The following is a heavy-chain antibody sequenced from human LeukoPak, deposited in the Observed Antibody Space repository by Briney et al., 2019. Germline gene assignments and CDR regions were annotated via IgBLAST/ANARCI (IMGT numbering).Heavy chain of an antibody. V-gene: IGHV4-34*01. J-gene: IGHJ5*02. CDR2: INHSGST. CDR1: GGSFSGYY. CDR3: AREREDIVVVPAAIRRDWFDP. D-gene: IGHD2-2*02. Sequence: SETLSLTCAVYGGSFSGYYWSWIRQPPGKGLEWIGEINHSGSTNYNPSLKSRVTISVDTSKNQFSLKLSSVTAADTAVYYRAREREDIVVVPAAIRRDWFDPWGQGTLVTVSS.